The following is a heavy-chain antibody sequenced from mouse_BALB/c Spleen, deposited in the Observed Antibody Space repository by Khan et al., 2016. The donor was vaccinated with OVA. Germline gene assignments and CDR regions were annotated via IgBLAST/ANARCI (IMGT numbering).Heavy chain of an antibody. D-gene: IGHD4-1*01. CDR2: ISSGGDYT. V-gene: IGHV5-6*01. Sequence: EVKLVESGGDLVKPGGSLKLSCAASGFTFSSYSMSWVRQTPDKRLEWVATISSGGDYTYYPDNVKGRFTISRDNAKNTLYLQMSSLKSEDTAMYYCASQLTGSFAYWGQGTLVTVSA. J-gene: IGHJ3*01. CDR1: GFTFSSYS. CDR3: ASQLTGSFAY.